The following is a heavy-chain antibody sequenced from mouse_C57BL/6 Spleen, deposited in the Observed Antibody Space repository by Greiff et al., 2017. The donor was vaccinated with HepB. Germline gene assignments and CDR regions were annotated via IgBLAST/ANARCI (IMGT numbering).Heavy chain of an antibody. D-gene: IGHD2-1*01. J-gene: IGHJ4*01. CDR3: ARGGGYYGNYDAMDD. CDR2: ISYSGST. CDR1: GYSITSGYD. Sequence: DVKLQESGPGMVKPSQSLSLTCTVTGYSITSGYDWHWIRHFPGNKLEWMGYISYSGSTNYNPSLKSRISITHDTSKNHFFLKLNSVTTEDTATYYCARGGGYYGNYDAMDDWGQGTSVTVSS. V-gene: IGHV3-1*01.